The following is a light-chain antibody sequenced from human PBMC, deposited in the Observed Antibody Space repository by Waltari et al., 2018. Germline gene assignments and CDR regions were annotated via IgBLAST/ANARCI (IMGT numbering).Light chain of an antibody. J-gene: IGKJ2*01. CDR1: QSVLYNSNNKNY. V-gene: IGKV4-1*01. CDR2: WAS. CDR3: QQYYTTPYT. Sequence: DIVMTQSPDSLAVSLGERVTINCKSSQSVLYNSNNKNYLAWFQQKPGQPPKLLIYWASTRESGVPDRFSGSGSGTEFTLTISSLQAEDVAVYYCQQYYTTPYTFGQGTKLEIK.